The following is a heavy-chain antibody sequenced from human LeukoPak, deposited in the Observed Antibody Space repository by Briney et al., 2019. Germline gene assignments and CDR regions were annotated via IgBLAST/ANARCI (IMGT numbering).Heavy chain of an antibody. V-gene: IGHV1-24*01. CDR3: ATVGPTGGEHY. J-gene: IGHJ4*02. D-gene: IGHD4-17*01. Sequence: ASVKVSCKVSGYTLTELSMHWVRQAPGKGLEWMGGFDPEDGETIYAQKFQGRVTTTEDTSTDTAYMELSSLRSEDTAVYYCATVGPTGGEHYWGQGTLVTVSS. CDR1: GYTLTELS. CDR2: FDPEDGET.